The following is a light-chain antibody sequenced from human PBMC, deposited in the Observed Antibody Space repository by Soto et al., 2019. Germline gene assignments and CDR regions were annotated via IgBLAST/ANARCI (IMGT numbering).Light chain of an antibody. J-gene: IGLJ1*01. CDR1: SSDVGGSKY. CDR2: EVS. CDR3: SSYTTSSTEV. Sequence: QSVLTRPASVSGSPGQSITISCTGTSSDVGGSKYVSWYQHHPGKAPKLMIYEVSNRPSGVSNRFSGSKSGNTASLTISGLQAEDEADYYCSSYTTSSTEVFGTGTKLTVL. V-gene: IGLV2-14*01.